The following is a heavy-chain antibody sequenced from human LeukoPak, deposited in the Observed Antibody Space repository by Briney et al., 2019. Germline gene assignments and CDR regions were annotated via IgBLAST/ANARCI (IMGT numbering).Heavy chain of an antibody. D-gene: IGHD6-13*01. CDR1: GGSISSGGYY. CDR2: IYHSGST. CDR3: ASEGAAAGRRWYFDY. V-gene: IGHV4-30-2*01. Sequence: TLSLTCTVSGGSISSGGYYWSWIRQPPGKGLEWIGYIYHSGSTYYNPSLKSRVTISVDRSKNQFSLKLSSVTAADTAVYYCASEGAAAGRRWYFDYWGQGTLVTVSS. J-gene: IGHJ4*02.